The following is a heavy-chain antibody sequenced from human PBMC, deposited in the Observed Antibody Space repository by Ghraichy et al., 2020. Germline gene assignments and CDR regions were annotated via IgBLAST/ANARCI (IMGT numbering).Heavy chain of an antibody. CDR2: IYYSGST. J-gene: IGHJ5*02. D-gene: IGHD1-26*01. V-gene: IGHV4-59*01. CDR1: GGSISSYY. CDR3: ARDYPDNRDVGATKDNWFDP. Sequence: ETLSLTCTVSGGSISSYYWSWIRQPPGKGLEWIGYIYYSGSTNYNPSLKSRVTISVDTSKNQFSLKLSSVTAADTAVYYCARDYPDNRDVGATKDNWFDPWGQGTLVTVSS.